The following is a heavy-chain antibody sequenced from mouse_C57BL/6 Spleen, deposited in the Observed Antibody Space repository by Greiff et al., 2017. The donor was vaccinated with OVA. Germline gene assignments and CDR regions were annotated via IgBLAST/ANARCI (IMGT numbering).Heavy chain of an antibody. CDR1: GYSITSGYD. Sequence: EVKLVESGPGMVKPSQSLSLTCTVTGYSITSGYDWHWIRHFPGNKLAWLGYISYSGSTNYNPSLKSRISVRQDKSKSLVFLKLNSVTTDVTATYYWARGVNPFAYWGEGPLVTVSA. CDR2: ISYSGST. D-gene: IGHD2-5*01. J-gene: IGHJ3*01. CDR3: ARGVNPFAY. V-gene: IGHV3-1*01.